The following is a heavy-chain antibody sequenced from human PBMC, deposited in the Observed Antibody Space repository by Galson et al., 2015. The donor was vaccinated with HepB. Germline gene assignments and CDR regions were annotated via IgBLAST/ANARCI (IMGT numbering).Heavy chain of an antibody. Sequence: SVKVSCKASGSTFTNYFMHWVRQAPGQGLEWMGIINPSGGSTNYAPKFQGRVTMTRDTSTSTLYMELSSLSSEDTAVYYCARGYFGSGSFGAFDIWGQGTMVTVSS. CDR3: ARGYFGSGSFGAFDI. D-gene: IGHD3-10*01. CDR1: GSTFTNYF. J-gene: IGHJ3*02. V-gene: IGHV1-46*01. CDR2: INPSGGST.